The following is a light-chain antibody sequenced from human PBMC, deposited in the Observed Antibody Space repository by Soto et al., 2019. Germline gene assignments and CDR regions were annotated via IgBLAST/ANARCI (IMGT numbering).Light chain of an antibody. Sequence: DIVMTQSQDSLAVSLGERATINCKSSQSVLYSSNNKNYLAWYQQKPGQPPKLLIYWASTRESGVPDRFSGSGSGTDFTLTISSLQAEDVAVYYCQQYYSTPPAFGGGTKV. CDR3: QQYYSTPPA. V-gene: IGKV4-1*01. CDR1: QSVLYSSNNKNY. J-gene: IGKJ4*01. CDR2: WAS.